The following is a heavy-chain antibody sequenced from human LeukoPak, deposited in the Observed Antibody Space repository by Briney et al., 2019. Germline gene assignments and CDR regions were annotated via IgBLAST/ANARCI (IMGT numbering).Heavy chain of an antibody. D-gene: IGHD3-10*01. CDR3: AGEPGNYYGSRHWDYYDYMDG. Sequence: PGGSLRLSCAASGFTFSSYWMHWVRQAPGKGLVWVSRINSDSSYTCYADSVKGRFTISRDNAKNTLYLQMNSLRAEDTAVYYCAGEPGNYYGSRHWDYYDYMDGWDKGITVIISS. V-gene: IGHV3-74*01. CDR2: INSDSSYT. J-gene: IGHJ6*03. CDR1: GFTFSSYW.